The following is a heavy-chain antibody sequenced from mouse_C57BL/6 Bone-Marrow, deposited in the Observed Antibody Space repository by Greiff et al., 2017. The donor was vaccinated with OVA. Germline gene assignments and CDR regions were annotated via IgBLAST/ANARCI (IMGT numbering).Heavy chain of an antibody. V-gene: IGHV1-81*01. J-gene: IGHJ2*01. D-gene: IGHD2-3*01. CDR2: IYPRSGNT. Sequence: QVHVKQSGAELARPGASVKLSCKASGYTFTSYGISWVKQRTGQGLEWIGEIYPRSGNTYYNEKFKGKATLTADKSSSTAYMELRSLTSEDSAVYFCARDYDGYPYYFDYWGQGTTLTVSS. CDR1: GYTFTSYG. CDR3: ARDYDGYPYYFDY.